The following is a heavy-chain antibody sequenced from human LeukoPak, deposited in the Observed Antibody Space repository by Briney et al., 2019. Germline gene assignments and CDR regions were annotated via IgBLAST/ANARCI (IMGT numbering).Heavy chain of an antibody. CDR1: GGSFSGYY. CDR2: INHSGST. Sequence: SETLSLTCAVYGGSFSGYYWSWIRQPPGKGLEWIGEINHSGSTNYNPSLKSRVTISVDTSKNQFSLKLSSVTAADTAVYYCARAGDVAAAGNVWGQGTLVTVSS. D-gene: IGHD6-13*01. J-gene: IGHJ4*02. V-gene: IGHV4-34*01. CDR3: ARAGDVAAAGNV.